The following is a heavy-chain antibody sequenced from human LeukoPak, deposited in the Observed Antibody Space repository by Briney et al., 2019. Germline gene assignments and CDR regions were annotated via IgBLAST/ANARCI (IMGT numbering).Heavy chain of an antibody. Sequence: SETLSLTCTVSGGSISSYYWSWIRQPPGKGLEWIGYRYYSGSTNYNPTLISRVTISVDTSRNQFSLKLTSVTAADMAVYFCAGGGDWKYFHYWGQGALVTVSS. V-gene: IGHV4-59*01. CDR1: GGSISSYY. CDR2: RYYSGST. D-gene: IGHD2-21*02. CDR3: AGGGDWKYFHY. J-gene: IGHJ4*02.